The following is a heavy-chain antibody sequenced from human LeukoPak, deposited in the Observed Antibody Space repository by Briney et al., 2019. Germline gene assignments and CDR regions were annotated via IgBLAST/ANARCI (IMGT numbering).Heavy chain of an antibody. CDR3: AKRRQWLGSFDY. CDR1: GGSISSSNW. D-gene: IGHD6-19*01. J-gene: IGHJ4*02. CDR2: IYHSGST. V-gene: IGHV4-4*02. Sequence: SETLSLTCAVSGGSISSSNWWSWVRQPPGKGLAWIGEIYHSGSTNYNPSLKSRVTISVDKSKNQFPLKLSSVTAADTAVYYCAKRRQWLGSFDYWGQGTLVTVSS.